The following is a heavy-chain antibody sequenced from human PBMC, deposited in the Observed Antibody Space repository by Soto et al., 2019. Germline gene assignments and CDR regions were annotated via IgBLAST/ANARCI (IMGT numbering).Heavy chain of an antibody. CDR3: ERGRGYCSSTSCYTGYYYYGMDV. J-gene: IGHJ6*02. D-gene: IGHD2-2*02. CDR1: GGSFSGYY. CDR2: INHSGST. V-gene: IGHV4-34*01. Sequence: QVQLQQWGAGLLKPSETLSLTCAVYGGSFSGYYWSWIRQPPGKGLEWIGEINHSGSTNYNQSLKRQVTLSVDTSKNQFSLKLSSVTAAETAVYYCERGRGYCSSTSCYTGYYYYGMDVWGQGTTVTVSS.